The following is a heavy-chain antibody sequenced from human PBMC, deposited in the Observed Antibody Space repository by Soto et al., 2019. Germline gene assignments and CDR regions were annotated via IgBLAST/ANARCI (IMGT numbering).Heavy chain of an antibody. D-gene: IGHD6-19*01. J-gene: IGHJ4*02. CDR1: GGSIGGYY. CDR3: ARRNNSGWAHFDY. V-gene: IGHV4-59*01. Sequence: WETLSLTCTVSGGSIGGYYWTWFRQPPGKGLEWIGYIYSSGSTNYHPSLKSRVTISVDTSKNQFSLKLSSVTAADTAVYYCARRNNSGWAHFDYWGQGILVTVSS. CDR2: IYSSGST.